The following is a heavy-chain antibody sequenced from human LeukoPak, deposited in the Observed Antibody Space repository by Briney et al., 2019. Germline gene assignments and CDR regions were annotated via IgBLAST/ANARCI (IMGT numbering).Heavy chain of an antibody. V-gene: IGHV3-30*02. CDR1: GFTFSSYG. J-gene: IGHJ3*02. D-gene: IGHD3-22*01. CDR3: ARTYYDSSGYLDAFDI. CDR2: IRYDGSNK. Sequence: GGSLRLSCAASGFTFSSYGMHWVRQAPGKGLEWVAFIRYDGSNKYYADSVKGRFTISRDNSKNTLYLQMNSLRAEDTAVYYCARTYYDSSGYLDAFDIWGQGTMVTVSS.